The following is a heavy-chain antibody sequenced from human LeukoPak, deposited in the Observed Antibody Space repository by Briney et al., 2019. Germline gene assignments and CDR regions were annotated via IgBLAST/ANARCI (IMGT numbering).Heavy chain of an antibody. J-gene: IGHJ4*02. Sequence: GGSLRLSCAASGFTFSSYAMSWVRQAPGKGLEWVSAISGSGGSTYYADSVKGRFTSSRDNSKITLYVQMNSLRAEDTAVYYCAKDNRYGSSTSCYHYWGQGTLVTVSS. D-gene: IGHD2-2*01. CDR1: GFTFSSYA. CDR3: AKDNRYGSSTSCYHY. V-gene: IGHV3-23*01. CDR2: ISGSGGST.